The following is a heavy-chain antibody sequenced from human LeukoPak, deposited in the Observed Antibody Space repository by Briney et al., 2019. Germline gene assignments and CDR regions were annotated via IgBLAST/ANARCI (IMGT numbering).Heavy chain of an antibody. Sequence: PGGSLRLSCTASGFTFGDYAMSWVRQAPGEGLEWGGFIRSKAYGGTTEYAASVKGRFTISRDDSKSIAYVQMNSLKTEDTVVYYCTSDGVPRIAVPGPGYWGQGTLVTVPS. V-gene: IGHV3-49*04. CDR2: IRSKAYGGTT. J-gene: IGHJ4*02. CDR3: TSDGVPRIAVPGPGY. CDR1: GFTFGDYA. D-gene: IGHD6-19*01.